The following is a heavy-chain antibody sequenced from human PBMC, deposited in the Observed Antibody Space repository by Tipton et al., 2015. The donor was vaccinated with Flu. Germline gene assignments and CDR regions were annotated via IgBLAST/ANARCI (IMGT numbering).Heavy chain of an antibody. D-gene: IGHD2-15*01. CDR1: GGSIISSNYF. V-gene: IGHV4-39*07. CDR3: ARVRVVEAATGWFDP. CDR2: IYHGGSS. Sequence: QLMQSGPEVKPSGTLSLTCTVSGGSIISSNYFWGWFRQPPGKGLEWIGTIYHGGSSYYNPSLKSRVTISVDTSTDEFSLKVTSVIAADTAVYYCARVRVVEAATGWFDPWGQGTLVTVSS. J-gene: IGHJ5*02.